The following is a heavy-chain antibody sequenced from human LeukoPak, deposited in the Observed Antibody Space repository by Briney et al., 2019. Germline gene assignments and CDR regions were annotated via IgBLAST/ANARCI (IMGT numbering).Heavy chain of an antibody. Sequence: SGTLSLTCAVYGGSFSGYYWSWIRRPPGKGLEWIGEINHSGSTNYNPSLKSRVTISVDTSKNQFSLKLSSVTAADTAVYYCARGRDYYGSGAHYYMDVWGKGTTVTVSS. CDR3: ARGRDYYGSGAHYYMDV. CDR1: GGSFSGYY. V-gene: IGHV4-34*01. J-gene: IGHJ6*03. CDR2: INHSGST. D-gene: IGHD3-10*01.